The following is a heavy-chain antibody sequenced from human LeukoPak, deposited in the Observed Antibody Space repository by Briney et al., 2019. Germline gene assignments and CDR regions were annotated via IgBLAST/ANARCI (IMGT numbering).Heavy chain of an antibody. D-gene: IGHD6-13*01. CDR3: ARDRSSTRRESPYDAFDI. V-gene: IGHV4-4*07. J-gene: IGHJ3*02. CDR1: GGSISSYY. Sequence: PSETLSLTCTVSGGSISSYYWSWIRQPAGKGLEWIGRIYTSGSTNYNPSLKSRVTISVDTSKNQFSLKLSSVTAADTAVYYCARDRSSTRRESPYDAFDIWGQGTMVTVSS. CDR2: IYTSGST.